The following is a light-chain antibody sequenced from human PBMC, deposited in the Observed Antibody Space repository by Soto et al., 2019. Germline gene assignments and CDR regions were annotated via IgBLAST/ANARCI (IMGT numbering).Light chain of an antibody. CDR1: SSNIGSNT. J-gene: IGLJ1*01. V-gene: IGLV1-44*01. CDR2: NNN. CDR3: AAWDDSLNGLV. Sequence: QSVLTQPPSASGTPGQRVTISCSGSSSNIGSNTVNWYQQLPGTAPKLLIYNNNQRPSGVPDRFSGSKSGTSASLAISGLQSGYESDHYCAAWDDSLNGLVFGTGTKLTVL.